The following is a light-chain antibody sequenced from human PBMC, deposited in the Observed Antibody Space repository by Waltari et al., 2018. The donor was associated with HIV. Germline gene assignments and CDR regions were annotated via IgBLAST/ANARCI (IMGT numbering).Light chain of an antibody. CDR2: GDT. CDR3: QSFDSSLSSSVV. V-gene: IGLV1-40*01. J-gene: IGLJ2*01. CDR1: SSNIGAGYD. Sequence: QSVLTQAPSVSGAPGQRVTISCPGSSSNIGAGYDVHWYQQRPGTAPKLLIYGDTNRPSGVPDRFSGSKSGTSASLVITGLQAEDEADYYCQSFDSSLSSSVVFGGGTKLTVL.